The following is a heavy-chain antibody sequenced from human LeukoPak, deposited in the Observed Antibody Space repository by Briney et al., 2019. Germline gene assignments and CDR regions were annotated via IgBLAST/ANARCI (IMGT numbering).Heavy chain of an antibody. CDR1: GFTFSSYW. CDR3: VSCLQWLWAFDI. V-gene: IGHV3-7*01. J-gene: IGHJ3*02. D-gene: IGHD6-19*01. Sequence: GGSLRLSCAASGFTFSSYWMSWVRQAPGKGLEWVANIKQDGSEEYYVDSVKGRFTISRDNAKNSLYLQMNSLRAEDTAVYCCVSCLQWLWAFDIWGQGTMVTVSS. CDR2: IKQDGSEE.